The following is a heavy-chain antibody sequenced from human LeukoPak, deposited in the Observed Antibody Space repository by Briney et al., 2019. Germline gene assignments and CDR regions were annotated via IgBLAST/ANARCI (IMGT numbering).Heavy chain of an antibody. CDR3: AKGGTTWTIDY. V-gene: IGHV3-30*18. Sequence: GGSLRLSCAASGFSFNSFAMHRVRPAPGKGLVGVAVISYDGSNKYFADSVKGRFTISRGNSKDTLYLQMNSLRAEDTAVYYCAKGGTTWTIDYWGQGTLVTVSS. CDR2: ISYDGSNK. J-gene: IGHJ4*02. D-gene: IGHD2-2*01. CDR1: GFSFNSFA.